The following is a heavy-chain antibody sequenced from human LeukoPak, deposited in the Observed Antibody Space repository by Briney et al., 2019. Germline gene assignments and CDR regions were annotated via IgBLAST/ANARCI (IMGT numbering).Heavy chain of an antibody. J-gene: IGHJ5*02. Sequence: PGGSLRLSCAASGNYWMHWVRQAPGKGLVWVSHINSDGSWTSYADSVKGRFTISKDNAKNSLYLQMNSLRAEDTAVYYCARLLSPDFWSGYYTAWFDPWGQGTLVTVSS. D-gene: IGHD3-3*01. CDR1: GNYW. CDR3: ARLLSPDFWSGYYTAWFDP. V-gene: IGHV3-74*01. CDR2: INSDGSWT.